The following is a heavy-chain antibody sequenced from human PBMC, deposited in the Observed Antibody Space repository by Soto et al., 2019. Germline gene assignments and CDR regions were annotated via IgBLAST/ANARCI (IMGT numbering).Heavy chain of an antibody. D-gene: IGHD3-10*01. J-gene: IGHJ6*02. CDR2: FRSGGGT. V-gene: IGHV4-59*08. CDR1: GDSISSYN. Sequence: QVQLQESGPGLVKPSETLSLTCTVSGDSISSYNLAWIRQPPGKGLEWIGYFRSGGGTSYNPSLTGRVAISADTSMNQFSLRLSSVTAADTAVYYCVRQGIGVLHGLVDVWGQGTTVTVSS. CDR3: VRQGIGVLHGLVDV.